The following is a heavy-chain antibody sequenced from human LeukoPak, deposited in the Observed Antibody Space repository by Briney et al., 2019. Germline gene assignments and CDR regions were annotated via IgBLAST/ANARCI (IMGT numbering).Heavy chain of an antibody. Sequence: GGSLRLSCDASGFSISDYYMSWVRQSPGKGLEWISYITSGAGSTKYADSVKGRFTISRDKAKNSVALQLNSLRAEDTAVYYCTKERRGTYYAFESWGQGTLVTVSS. D-gene: IGHD3-16*01. CDR2: ITSGAGST. CDR3: TKERRGTYYAFES. CDR1: GFSISDYY. V-gene: IGHV3-11*01. J-gene: IGHJ4*02.